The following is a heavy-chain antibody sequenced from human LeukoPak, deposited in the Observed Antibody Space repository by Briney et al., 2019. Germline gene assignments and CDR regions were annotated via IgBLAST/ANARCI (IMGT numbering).Heavy chain of an antibody. V-gene: IGHV4-4*09. Sequence: SETLSLTCTVSGGSISNFYWSWVRQPPGKGLEWIGYIYSSGSINYNPSLKSRVTMSVDTSKNQFSLRLSSVTAADTAVYYCARQACYYDSSGYYYDYWGQGTLVTVSS. CDR3: ARQACYYDSSGYYYDY. CDR1: GGSISNFY. D-gene: IGHD3-22*01. J-gene: IGHJ4*02. CDR2: IYSSGSI.